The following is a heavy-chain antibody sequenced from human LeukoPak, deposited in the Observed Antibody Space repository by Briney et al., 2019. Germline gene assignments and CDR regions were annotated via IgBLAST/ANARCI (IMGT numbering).Heavy chain of an antibody. V-gene: IGHV4-59*01. Sequence: PSETLSLTCTVSGGSISSYYWSWIRQPPGKGLEWIGYIYYSGSTNYNPSLKSRLTISVDTSKNQFSLKLSSVTAADTAVYYCASIAVAGTMQADYWGQGTLVTVSS. CDR3: ASIAVAGTMQADY. J-gene: IGHJ4*02. D-gene: IGHD6-19*01. CDR2: IYYSGST. CDR1: GGSISSYY.